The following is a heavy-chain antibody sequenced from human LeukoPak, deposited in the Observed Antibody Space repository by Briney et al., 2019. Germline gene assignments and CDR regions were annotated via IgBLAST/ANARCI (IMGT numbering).Heavy chain of an antibody. J-gene: IGHJ5*02. CDR2: ISSSSSYI. Sequence: GGSLRLSCAASGFTFSSYSMNWVRQAPGKGLEWVSSISSSSSYIYYADSVKGRFTISRDNAKNSLYLQMNSLRAEDTAVYYCARAPRDYGDYDDWFDPWGQGTLVTVSS. CDR1: GFTFSSYS. D-gene: IGHD4-17*01. CDR3: ARAPRDYGDYDDWFDP. V-gene: IGHV3-21*01.